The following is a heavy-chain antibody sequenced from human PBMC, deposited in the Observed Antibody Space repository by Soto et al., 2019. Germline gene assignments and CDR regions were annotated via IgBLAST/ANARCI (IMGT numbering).Heavy chain of an antibody. V-gene: IGHV3-7*01. CDR1: GFTFSSYA. CDR3: ARDGRGLGYCSGGSCYSDAFDI. CDR2: IKQDGGTK. Sequence: PGGSLRLSCAASGFTFSSYAMSWVRQAPGKGLEWVSDIKQDGGTKYYVDSVKGRFTISRDNAKNSLYLQMNSLRADDTAVYYCARDGRGLGYCSGGSCYSDAFDIWGQGTMVTVS. J-gene: IGHJ3*02. D-gene: IGHD2-15*01.